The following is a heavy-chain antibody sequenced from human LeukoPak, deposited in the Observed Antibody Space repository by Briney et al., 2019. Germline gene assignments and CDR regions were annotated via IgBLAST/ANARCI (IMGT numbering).Heavy chain of an antibody. CDR2: IYYSGST. CDR1: GGSISSYY. D-gene: IGHD2-21*02. V-gene: IGHV4-59*01. J-gene: IGHJ3*02. Sequence: SETLSLTCTVSGGSISSYYWSWIRQPLGKGLEWIGHIYYSGSTNYNPSLKSRVTISVDTSKNQFSLKLSSVTAADTAVYYCARAVYCGGDCYSGAFDIWGQGTMVTVSS. CDR3: ARAVYCGGDCYSGAFDI.